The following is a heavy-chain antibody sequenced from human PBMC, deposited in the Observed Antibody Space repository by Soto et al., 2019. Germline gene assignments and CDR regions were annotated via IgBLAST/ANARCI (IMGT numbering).Heavy chain of an antibody. Sequence: KPSETLSLTCTVSGGSISSGGYYWSWIRQHPGKGLEWIGYIYYSGSTYYNPSLKSRVTISVDTSKNQFSLKLSSVTAADTAVYYCARVSLGGLDNWFDPWGQGTQVTVSS. CDR3: ARVSLGGLDNWFDP. CDR1: GGSISSGGYY. CDR2: IYYSGST. J-gene: IGHJ5*02. V-gene: IGHV4-31*03. D-gene: IGHD2-15*01.